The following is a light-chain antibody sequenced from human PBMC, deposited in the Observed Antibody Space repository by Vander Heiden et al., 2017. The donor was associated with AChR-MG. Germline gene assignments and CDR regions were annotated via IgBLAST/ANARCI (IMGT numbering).Light chain of an antibody. J-gene: IGKJ4*01. V-gene: IGKV3D-15*01. Sequence: EILMTQSPATLSMSPGERATLSGRDSHSVSSNLAWYEQKPGQAPRLLICSASIRATGIPARFSGSGSGTEFTLTISSLQSEDFAVYYCQQYNNWPLTFGGGTKVEIK. CDR2: SAS. CDR3: QQYNNWPLT. CDR1: HSVSSN.